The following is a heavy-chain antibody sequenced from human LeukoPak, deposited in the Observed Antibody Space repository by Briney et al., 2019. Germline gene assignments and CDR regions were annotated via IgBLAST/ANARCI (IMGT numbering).Heavy chain of an antibody. CDR1: GESFSGYY. CDR2: INHGGST. Sequence: SETLSLTCAVYGESFSGYYWSWIRQPPGKGLEWIGEINHGGSTNYNPSLKSRVTVSVDTSKNQFSLKLSSVTAADTAVYYCARQYQLLYFDYWGQGTLVTVSS. J-gene: IGHJ4*02. V-gene: IGHV4-34*01. D-gene: IGHD2-2*01. CDR3: ARQYQLLYFDY.